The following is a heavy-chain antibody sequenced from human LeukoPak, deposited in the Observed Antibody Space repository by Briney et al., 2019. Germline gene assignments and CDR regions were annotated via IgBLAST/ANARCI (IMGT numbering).Heavy chain of an antibody. D-gene: IGHD5-12*01. CDR2: IYYSGST. CDR3: ARHIESGYDVIDY. J-gene: IGHJ4*02. CDR1: GGSISSGGYY. V-gene: IGHV4-31*03. Sequence: PSETLSLTCTVSGGSISSGGYYWSWIRQHPGKGLEWIGYIYYSGSTYYNPSLKSRVTISVDTSKNQFSLKLSSVTAADTAVYYCARHIESGYDVIDYWGQGTLVTVSS.